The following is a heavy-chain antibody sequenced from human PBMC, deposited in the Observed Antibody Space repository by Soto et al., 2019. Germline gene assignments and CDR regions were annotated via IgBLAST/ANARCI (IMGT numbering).Heavy chain of an antibody. CDR1: GFTFSIYA. V-gene: IGHV3-23*01. D-gene: IGHD2-21*02. CDR3: VQSGYGSGDCYSSFFDS. Sequence: EVQLLESGGGLVPPGGSLRLSCAASGFTFSIYAMSWVRQAPGKGLEWVSLISGSGSNTYYADSVKCRFTISIENSKNSLALPMSCMITDDTAVYYCVQSGYGSGDCYSSFFDSWCQSTL. CDR2: ISGSGSNT. J-gene: IGHJ4*02.